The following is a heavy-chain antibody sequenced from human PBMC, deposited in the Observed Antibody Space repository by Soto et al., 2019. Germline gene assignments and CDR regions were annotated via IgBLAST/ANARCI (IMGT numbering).Heavy chain of an antibody. V-gene: IGHV1-18*04. Sequence: ASLKVSCKASGYTFTSYGISWVRQAPGQGLEWMGWISAYNGNTNYAQKLQGRVTMTTDTSTSTAYMELRSLRSDDTAVYYCARDIVVVVAANYGMDVWGQGTTVTVSS. CDR1: GYTFTSYG. D-gene: IGHD2-15*01. CDR3: ARDIVVVVAANYGMDV. J-gene: IGHJ6*02. CDR2: ISAYNGNT.